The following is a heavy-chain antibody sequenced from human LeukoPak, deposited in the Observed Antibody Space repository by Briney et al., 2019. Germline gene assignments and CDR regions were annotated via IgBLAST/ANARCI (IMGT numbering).Heavy chain of an antibody. CDR2: VSGYNDNT. V-gene: IGHV1-18*01. D-gene: IGHD2-15*01. Sequence: ASVKVSCKTSGYTSTSYGVSWVRQAPGQGLEWMGWVSGYNDNTNYVQRFQGRVTMTTDTSTTTAYMELRNLRPDDTAVYYCVRDIATVVHQDWGQGTLVTVSS. J-gene: IGHJ4*02. CDR3: VRDIATVVHQD. CDR1: GYTSTSYG.